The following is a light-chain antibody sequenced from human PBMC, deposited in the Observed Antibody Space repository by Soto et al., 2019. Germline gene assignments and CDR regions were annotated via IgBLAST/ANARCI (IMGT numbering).Light chain of an antibody. CDR1: QSIATH. J-gene: IGKJ2*01. V-gene: IGKV1-39*01. CDR3: QHSSMFPRYT. CDR2: ASS. Sequence: DVQISQSPSSLSASVGDKVTITCRASQSIATHLNWYQHKPGRPSRLLIFASSILQEGVPSRFSGSGSDTYFTFTIDSLLPEDFATYYCQHSSMFPRYTFGQGTRL.